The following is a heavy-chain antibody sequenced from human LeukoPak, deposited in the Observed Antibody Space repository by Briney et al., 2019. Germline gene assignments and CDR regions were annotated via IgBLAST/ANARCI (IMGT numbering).Heavy chain of an antibody. CDR2: IYYSGST. J-gene: IGHJ6*03. V-gene: IGHV4-59*01. Sequence: PSETLSLTCTDPRGSLSSNYGCWGRHPPGEGLWWSGHIYYSGSTTYNPSLKSRVTISVDTYKNQSSLQLSSVTAADTAVYYCARTTEAHSWRTRYYDYYMDVWGKGTTVTVSS. CDR3: ARTTEAHSWRTRYYDYYMDV. CDR1: RGSLSSNY. D-gene: IGHD6-13*01.